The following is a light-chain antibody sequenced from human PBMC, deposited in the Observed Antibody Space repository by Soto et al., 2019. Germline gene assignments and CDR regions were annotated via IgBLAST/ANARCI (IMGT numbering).Light chain of an antibody. CDR2: DAS. J-gene: IGKJ1*01. Sequence: DIQMTQSPSSLSASVGDRVIITCRASQTISTFLNWYQQKPGEAPRVLIYDASTLQTGVPSRFSGSGYGTDFTLTISSLQPEDFASYYCQQSYITLTWTFGQGTKVDIK. V-gene: IGKV1-39*01. CDR3: QQSYITLTWT. CDR1: QTISTF.